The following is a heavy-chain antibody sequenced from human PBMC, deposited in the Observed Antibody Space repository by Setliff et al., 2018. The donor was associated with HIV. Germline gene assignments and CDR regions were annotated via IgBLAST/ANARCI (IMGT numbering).Heavy chain of an antibody. J-gene: IGHJ3*02. CDR3: ARRGVFDAFDI. D-gene: IGHD6-13*01. V-gene: IGHV1-18*03. Sequence: ASVKVSCKASGYTFTGYAISWVRQAPGQGLEWLGWISAYNGDTNYAQKVQGRVSMAIDTSTSTAYMELRSLRSDDMAVYYCARRGVFDAFDIWGQGTMVTVSS. CDR1: GYTFTGYA. CDR2: ISAYNGDT.